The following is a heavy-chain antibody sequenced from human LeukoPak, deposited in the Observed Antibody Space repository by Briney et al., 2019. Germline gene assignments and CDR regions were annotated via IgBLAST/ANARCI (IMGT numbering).Heavy chain of an antibody. J-gene: IGHJ6*02. Sequence: SETLSLTCTVSGGSISSYYWSWIREPPGKGLEWIGYIYYSGSTNYNPSLKSRVTISVDTSKNQFSLKLSSVTAADTAVSFCAGANHIGAPGTNYNYGMDVWGQGTTVT. CDR1: GGSISSYY. CDR2: IYYSGST. V-gene: IGHV4-59*01. CDR3: AGANHIGAPGTNYNYGMDV. D-gene: IGHD2-21*01.